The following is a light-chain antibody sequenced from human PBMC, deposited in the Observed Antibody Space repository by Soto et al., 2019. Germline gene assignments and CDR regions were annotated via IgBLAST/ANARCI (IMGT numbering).Light chain of an antibody. CDR2: GAS. Sequence: EIVMTQGPAILSVSPGGVATLSCGSSQSVSSNLAWFQQKPGQTPRLLFNGASTRATGIPARFTGSGSGTEFILTISSLQSEDFEVYYCQHYDIWPQTFGQGTEVYIK. CDR3: QHYDIWPQT. CDR1: QSVSSN. V-gene: IGKV3-15*01. J-gene: IGKJ1*01.